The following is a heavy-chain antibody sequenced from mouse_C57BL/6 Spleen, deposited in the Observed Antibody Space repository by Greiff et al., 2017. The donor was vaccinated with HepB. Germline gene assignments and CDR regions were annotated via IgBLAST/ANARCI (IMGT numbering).Heavy chain of an antibody. V-gene: IGHV1-69*01. CDR1: GYTFTSYW. CDR3: ARRVWDRSRYFDV. CDR2: IDPSDSYT. J-gene: IGHJ1*03. D-gene: IGHD3-3*01. Sequence: QVQLQQPGAELVMPGASVKLSCKASGYTFTSYWMHWVKQRPGQGLEWIGEIDPSDSYTNYNQKFKGKSTLTVDKSYSTAYMQLSSLTAEDSAVYYCARRVWDRSRYFDVWGTGTTVTVSS.